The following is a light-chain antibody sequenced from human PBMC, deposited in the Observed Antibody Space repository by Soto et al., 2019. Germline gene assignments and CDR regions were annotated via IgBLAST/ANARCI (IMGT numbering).Light chain of an antibody. CDR3: QVWDSSLVV. J-gene: IGLJ2*01. CDR1: NIGSKN. CDR2: RDT. Sequence: SSELTQPLSVSVALGQTARITCGGNNIGSKNVHGYQQMPGQAPVVVIYRDTNRPSGIPERFSGSSSGNTATLTISRAQAGDEADYYCQVWDSSLVVFGGGTKLTVL. V-gene: IGLV3-9*01.